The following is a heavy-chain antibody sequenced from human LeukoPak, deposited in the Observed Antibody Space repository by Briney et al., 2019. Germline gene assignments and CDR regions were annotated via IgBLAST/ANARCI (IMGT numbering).Heavy chain of an antibody. Sequence: ASVKVSCKASGYKFTSYYIHWVRQAPGQGLEWMGIINPSSGGTTYAQKFQGRVTMTRDTSTSTVYMDLSGLRSEDTAVYSCARDLYYGSGAYYNGWVYWGQGTLVTVSS. CDR1: GYKFTSYY. J-gene: IGHJ4*02. D-gene: IGHD3-10*01. V-gene: IGHV1-46*01. CDR3: ARDLYYGSGAYYNGWVY. CDR2: INPSSGGT.